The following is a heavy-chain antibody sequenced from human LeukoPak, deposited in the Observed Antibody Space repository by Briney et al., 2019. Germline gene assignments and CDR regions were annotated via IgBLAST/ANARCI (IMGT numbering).Heavy chain of an antibody. CDR3: TKVGLSGLFDY. CDR1: GVSINDFY. D-gene: IGHD3-10*01. CDR2: IYYDGST. J-gene: IGHJ4*02. V-gene: IGHV4-59*01. Sequence: SETLSLTCTVSGVSINDFYWTWIRQSPGNGLEWIGYIYYDGSTDYNPSLKSRVTMSIDTSRSQFSLKLNSVTAADTAVYYRTKVGLSGLFDYWGQGALVTVSS.